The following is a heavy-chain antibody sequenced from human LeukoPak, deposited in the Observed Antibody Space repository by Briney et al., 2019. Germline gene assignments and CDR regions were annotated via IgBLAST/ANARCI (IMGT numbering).Heavy chain of an antibody. Sequence: PGGSLRLSCAASGFTFSSYGMHWVRQAPGKGLEWVAVIWYDGSNKYYADSVKGRFTISRDNSKNTLYLQMNSLRAEDTAVYYCARDTRPQQLVHGYWGQGTLVTVSS. D-gene: IGHD6-13*01. CDR2: IWYDGSNK. CDR3: ARDTRPQQLVHGY. J-gene: IGHJ4*02. CDR1: GFTFSSYG. V-gene: IGHV3-33*08.